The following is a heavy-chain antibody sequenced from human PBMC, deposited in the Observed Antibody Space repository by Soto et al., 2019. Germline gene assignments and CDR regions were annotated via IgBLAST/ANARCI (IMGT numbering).Heavy chain of an antibody. V-gene: IGHV4-39*01. D-gene: IGHD3-10*01. J-gene: IGHJ6*02. CDR1: GGSISSSTYY. Sequence: QLQLQESGPGLMKPSETLSLTCTVSGGSISSSTYYWGWIRQPPGKGLEWIGTIYYTGSTYYNPSLQSLVTLSVDMSQDQFSLKLSSVTAADTAVYYCARLGVRGVIHPNRYYGMDVWGQGTTVTVSS. CDR3: ARLGVRGVIHPNRYYGMDV. CDR2: IYYTGST.